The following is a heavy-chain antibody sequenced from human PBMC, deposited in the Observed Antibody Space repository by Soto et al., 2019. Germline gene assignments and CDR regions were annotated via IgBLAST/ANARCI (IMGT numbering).Heavy chain of an antibody. CDR3: ARSVSVPGAHIDY. CDR1: GVSISASY. Sequence: ESQCVACRVPGVSISASYGSRIRQSAGKGLEWLGYVYYTGSTNYSPSLRSRVSISVDTSKNEFSLRLSSVTAADTAVYFCARSVSVPGAHIDYWGHGTQVTVSS. D-gene: IGHD2-8*02. J-gene: IGHJ4*01. V-gene: IGHV4-59*01. CDR2: VYYTGST.